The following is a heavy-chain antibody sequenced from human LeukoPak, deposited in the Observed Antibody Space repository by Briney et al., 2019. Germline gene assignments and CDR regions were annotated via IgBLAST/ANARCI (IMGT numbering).Heavy chain of an antibody. V-gene: IGHV3-23*01. Sequence: GGSLRLSCVASGFTFSSYAMTWVRQAPGKGLEWVALITHTGGDSYYADSVKGRFAISRDNSKNTLYLEMNDPRAEDTALYFCGKDKTTYNWWEVIESWGQGALVTVSS. D-gene: IGHD1-1*01. J-gene: IGHJ4*02. CDR3: GKDKTTYNWWEVIES. CDR2: ITHTGGDS. CDR1: GFTFSSYA.